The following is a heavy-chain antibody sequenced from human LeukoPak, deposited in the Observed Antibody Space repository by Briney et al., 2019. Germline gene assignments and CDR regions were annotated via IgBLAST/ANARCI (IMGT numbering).Heavy chain of an antibody. CDR2: IYYSGST. D-gene: IGHD6-13*01. Sequence: SETLSLTCTVSGGSISSSSYYWGWIRQPPGKGLEWIGSIYYSGSTYYNPSLKSRVTISVDTSKNQFSLKLSSVTAADTAVYYCASRGTRWYIEDCWGQGTLVTVSS. J-gene: IGHJ4*02. V-gene: IGHV4-39*01. CDR1: GGSISSSSYY. CDR3: ASRGTRWYIEDC.